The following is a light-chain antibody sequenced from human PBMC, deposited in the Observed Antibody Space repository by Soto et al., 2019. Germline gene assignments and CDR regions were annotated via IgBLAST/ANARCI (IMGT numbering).Light chain of an antibody. V-gene: IGKV3-20*01. CDR1: QSISSSY. J-gene: IGKJ5*01. Sequence: EIVFTQSPGTLSLSPEERATLSCRASQSISSSYLAWYQQRPGQAPRLLIYGASSRATGIPDRFSGSGSGTDFTLTIARLEPEDFAVYYCQQYGSSPRTFGQGTRLEIK. CDR3: QQYGSSPRT. CDR2: GAS.